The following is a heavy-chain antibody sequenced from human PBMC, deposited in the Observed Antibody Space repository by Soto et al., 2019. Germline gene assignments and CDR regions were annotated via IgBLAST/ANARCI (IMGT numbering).Heavy chain of an antibody. CDR3: ARDGPSNTMVRGGYYYYGMDV. D-gene: IGHD3-10*01. CDR1: GGSISSYY. J-gene: IGHJ6*02. V-gene: IGHV4-59*01. CDR2: IYYSGST. Sequence: PSETLSLTCTVSGGSISSYYWSWIRQPPGKGLEWIGYIYYSGSTNYNPSLKSRVTISVDTSKNQFSLKLSSVTAADTAVYYCARDGPSNTMVRGGYYYYGMDVWGQGTTVTVSS.